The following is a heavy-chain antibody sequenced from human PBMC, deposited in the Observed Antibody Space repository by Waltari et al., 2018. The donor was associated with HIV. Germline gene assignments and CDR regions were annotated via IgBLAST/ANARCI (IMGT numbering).Heavy chain of an antibody. J-gene: IGHJ1*01. CDR2: IWYHGDKE. CDR3: ARERGYTSPFDL. V-gene: IGHV3-33*01. Sequence: QVQLVESGGGLVQSGRPLTLSCAASGSTSRSHGIHWVRQAPGKGWEWVAVIWYHGDKEDYADSVKGRFNISRDNSRNTVFLHMNSLRAEDTGFYFCARERGYTSPFDLWGQGTLVTVSS. D-gene: IGHD5-18*01. CDR1: GSTSRSHG.